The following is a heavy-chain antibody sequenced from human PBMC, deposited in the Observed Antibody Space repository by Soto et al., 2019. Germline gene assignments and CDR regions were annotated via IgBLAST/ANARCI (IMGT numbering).Heavy chain of an antibody. CDR1: GCTVSSNY. V-gene: IGHV3-66*01. D-gene: IGHD1-1*01. CDR2: IYTDTST. Sequence: PVVSLRLCCTASGCTVSSNYSSWVRKDPGKGLEWVSLIYTDTSTYFADSVKGRFTISRDNSKNTLYLQMNSLRAEDTAVYYCARAPSHKDVHLAFAYWGQGALVPGSP. J-gene: IGHJ4*02. CDR3: ARAPSHKDVHLAFAY.